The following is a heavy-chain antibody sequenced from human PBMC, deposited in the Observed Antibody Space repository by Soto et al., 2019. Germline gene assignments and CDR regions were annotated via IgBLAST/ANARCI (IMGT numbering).Heavy chain of an antibody. CDR1: GDSFNDYY. CDR3: ARESGGATATLDYYCFYMDV. J-gene: IGHJ6*03. D-gene: IGHD5-12*01. CDR2: INPNGGVT. Sequence: QVQLVQSGAEVRKPGASVTVSCRSSGDSFNDYYIHWVRQAPVQGFEWMGWINPNGGVTKYAQKFQGWVSMTRDTSIRTVYMQLSRLRSDDTAVYYCARESGGATATLDYYCFYMDVWGTGTTVTVSS. V-gene: IGHV1-2*04.